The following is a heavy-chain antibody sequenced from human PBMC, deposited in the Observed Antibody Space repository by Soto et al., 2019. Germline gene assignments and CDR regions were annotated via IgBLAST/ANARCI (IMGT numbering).Heavy chain of an antibody. CDR3: VRGASSGYYRIDY. Sequence: GGSLRLSCAASGFTFSSYWMHWVRQVPGKGLVWVSRISPDGKNRNYADSVKGRFTISRDNAKNTVFLQMNSLRVEDMAVYYCVRGASSGYYRIDYWGQGALVTVSS. J-gene: IGHJ4*02. V-gene: IGHV3-74*01. CDR1: GFTFSSYW. D-gene: IGHD3-22*01. CDR2: ISPDGKNR.